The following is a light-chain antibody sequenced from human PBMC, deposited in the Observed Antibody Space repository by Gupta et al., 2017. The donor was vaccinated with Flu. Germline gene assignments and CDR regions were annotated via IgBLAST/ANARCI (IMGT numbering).Light chain of an antibody. CDR1: QSVSSY. J-gene: IGKJ3*01. V-gene: IGKV3-11*01. CDR2: DAS. CDR3: QQRSNWPKVT. Sequence: EIVLTQSPATLSLSPGERATLSCRASQSVSSYLAWYKQKPGQAPRLLIYDASNRATGIPARFSGSGSGKDFPLTINSREPEDFAVYYCQQRSNWPKVTFGHGTKVDIK.